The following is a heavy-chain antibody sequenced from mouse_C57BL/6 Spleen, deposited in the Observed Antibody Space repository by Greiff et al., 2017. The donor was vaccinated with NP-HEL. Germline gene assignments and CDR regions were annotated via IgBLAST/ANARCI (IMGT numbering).Heavy chain of an antibody. CDR3: ARITGTWDYYAMDY. CDR1: GYTFTDYY. V-gene: IGHV1-26*01. CDR2: INPNNGGT. D-gene: IGHD4-1*01. Sequence: VQLQQSGPELVKPGASVKISCKASGYTFTDYYMNWVKQSHGKSLEWIGDINPNNGGTSYNQKFKGKATLTVDKSSSTAYMELRSLTSEDSAVYYCARITGTWDYYAMDYWGQGTSVTVSS. J-gene: IGHJ4*01.